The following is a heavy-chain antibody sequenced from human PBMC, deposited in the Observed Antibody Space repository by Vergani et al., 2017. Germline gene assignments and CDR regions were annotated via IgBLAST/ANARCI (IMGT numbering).Heavy chain of an antibody. CDR1: GFTFSSYG. CDR3: AIDFYCSSTSCNLNGIYYYYYGMDV. D-gene: IGHD2-2*01. Sequence: QVQLVESGGGVVQPGRSLRLSCAASGFTFSSYGMHWVRQAPGKGLEWVAVISYDGSNKYYADSVKGRFTISRDNSKNTLYLQMNSLRAEDTAVYYCAIDFYCSSTSCNLNGIYYYYYGMDVWGQGTTVTVSS. J-gene: IGHJ6*02. CDR2: ISYDGSNK. V-gene: IGHV3-30*03.